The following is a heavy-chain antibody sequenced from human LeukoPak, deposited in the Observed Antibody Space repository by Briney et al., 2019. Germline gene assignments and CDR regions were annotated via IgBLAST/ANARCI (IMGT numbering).Heavy chain of an antibody. V-gene: IGHV4-39*01. J-gene: IGHJ4*02. D-gene: IGHD5-12*01. CDR3: ARHAGGYDEYYFDY. CDR2: IYYSGST. CDR1: GGSISSSSYY. Sequence: SETLSLTCTVSGGSISSSSYYWGWIRQPPGKGLEWIGSIYYSGSTYYNPSLKSRVTISVDTSKNQFSLKLNSVTAADTAVYYCARHAGGYDEYYFDYWGQGTLVTVSS.